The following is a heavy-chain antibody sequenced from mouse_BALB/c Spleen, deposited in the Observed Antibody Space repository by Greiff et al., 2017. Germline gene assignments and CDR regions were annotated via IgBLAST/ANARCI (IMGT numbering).Heavy chain of an antibody. J-gene: IGHJ1*01. CDR1: GFNIKDYY. D-gene: IGHD2-2*01. CDR3: ARWLRWYFDV. V-gene: IGHV14-1*02. CDR2: IDPGNGNT. Sequence: DVQLQESGAELVRPGALVKLSCKASGFNIKDYYMHWVKQRPEQGLEWIGWIDPGNGNTIYDTKFQGKASITADTSSNTAYLKLSSLTSEDTAVYYCARWLRWYFDVWGAGTTVTVSS.